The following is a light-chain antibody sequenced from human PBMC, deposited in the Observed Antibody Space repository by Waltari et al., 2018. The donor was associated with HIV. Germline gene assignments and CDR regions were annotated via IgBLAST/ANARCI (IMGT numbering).Light chain of an antibody. CDR1: QRIDSD. V-gene: IGKV3-15*01. CDR2: GAS. CDR3: QQFNVWPQT. Sequence: MVMTQSPASLSVSLGESVTLSCRASQRIDSDLAWYQYKPGQAPRVLIFGASTRAPGVSGRFSGSGSGTDFTLTINNLESEDCAVYYCQQFNVWPQTFGQGTRLEV. J-gene: IGKJ2*01.